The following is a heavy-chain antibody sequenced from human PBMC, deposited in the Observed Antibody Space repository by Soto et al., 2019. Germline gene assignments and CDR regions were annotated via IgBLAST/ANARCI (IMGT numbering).Heavy chain of an antibody. CDR2: MYYTGRT. CDR1: GDSVGSGAVY. D-gene: IGHD3-10*01. CDR3: ARYTMAFGLDY. V-gene: IGHV4-61*08. Sequence: VQLQESGPGLVKPSETLSLTCTVSGDSVGSGAVYWTWIRQPPGKGLEWIVYMYYTGRTTYNPSLKSRVTIAMDASKNQFALTVTSVTAADTAMYYCARYTMAFGLDYWGQGALVTVAS. J-gene: IGHJ4*02.